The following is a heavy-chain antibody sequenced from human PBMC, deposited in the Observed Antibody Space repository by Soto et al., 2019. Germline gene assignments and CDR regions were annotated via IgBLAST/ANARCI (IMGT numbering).Heavy chain of an antibody. CDR3: ARDSEWLRAFDI. V-gene: IGHV3-53*01. CDR2: IYSGGST. D-gene: IGHD5-12*01. CDR1: GLTVSSNY. Sequence: HPGGSLRLSCAASGLTVSSNYMSWVRQAPGKGLEWVSVIYSGGSTYYADSVKGRFTISRDNSKNTLYLQMNSLRAEDTAVYYCARDSEWLRAFDIWGQGTMVTVSS. J-gene: IGHJ3*02.